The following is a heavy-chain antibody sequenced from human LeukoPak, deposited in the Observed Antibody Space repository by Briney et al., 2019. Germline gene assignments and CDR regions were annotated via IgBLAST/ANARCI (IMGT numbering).Heavy chain of an antibody. Sequence: SETLPLTCSVSGGSISSSSYYWGWIRQPPGKGLEWIGSIYYSGSTYYNPSLKSRVSISVDTSKNQFSLELSSLTAADTAVYYCARVGYDFWSGYENWGLGTLVTVSS. CDR3: ARVGYDFWSGYEN. CDR2: IYYSGST. V-gene: IGHV4-39*07. J-gene: IGHJ4*02. CDR1: GGSISSSSYY. D-gene: IGHD3-3*01.